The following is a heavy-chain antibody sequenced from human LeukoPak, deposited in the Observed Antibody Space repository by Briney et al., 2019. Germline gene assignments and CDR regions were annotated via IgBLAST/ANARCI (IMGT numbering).Heavy chain of an antibody. V-gene: IGHV3-30*18. D-gene: IGHD6-19*01. CDR1: GFTFSSYG. J-gene: IGHJ4*02. CDR3: AKDRSSGWYV. Sequence: GRSLRLSCAASGFTFSSYGMHWVRQAPGKGLEWVAVISYDGSNKYYADSVKGRFTISRDNSKNTLYLQMNSLRAEDTAVYYCAKDRSSGWYVWGQGTLVTVSS. CDR2: ISYDGSNK.